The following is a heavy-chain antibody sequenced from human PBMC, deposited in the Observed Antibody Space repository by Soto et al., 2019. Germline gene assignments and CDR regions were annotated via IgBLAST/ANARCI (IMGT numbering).Heavy chain of an antibody. J-gene: IGHJ4*02. D-gene: IGHD3-10*01. CDR1: GYTFTIYY. V-gene: IGHV1-46*01. CDR3: ARATMVRGVIPYY. CDR2: INPSDGGA. Sequence: ASVKVSCKASGYTFTIYYIHWIRQAPGQGLEWMGIINPSDGGATYAQKFQGRATVTRDTSRSTVYMELSSLTSDDTAVYYCARATMVRGVIPYYWGQGTLVTVSS.